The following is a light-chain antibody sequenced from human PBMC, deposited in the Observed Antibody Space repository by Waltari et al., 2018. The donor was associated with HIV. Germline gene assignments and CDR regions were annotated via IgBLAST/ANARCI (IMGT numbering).Light chain of an antibody. CDR2: DES. Sequence: SYALTQPPSVSVAPGKTARITCGGDNIGGKLVHWYQQTPGQAPVLVICDESDRPSGIPERFAGSNAWNTATLTISRVEGGDEADYYCQVWVDSRDVAVIFGGGTKLTVL. V-gene: IGLV3-21*04. CDR1: NIGGKL. J-gene: IGLJ2*01. CDR3: QVWVDSRDVAVI.